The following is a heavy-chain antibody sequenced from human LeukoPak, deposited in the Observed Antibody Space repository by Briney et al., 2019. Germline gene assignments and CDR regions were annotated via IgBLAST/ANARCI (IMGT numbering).Heavy chain of an antibody. V-gene: IGHV3-23*01. D-gene: IGHD1-26*01. CDR1: GFTFSSYA. J-gene: IGHJ4*02. Sequence: GGSLRLSCAASGFTFSSYAMSWVRQAPGKGLEWVSAISGGGGSTYYADSVKGRFTISRDNSKNTLYLQMNSLRAEDTAVYYCAKDGAGLIVGATAYYFDYWGQGTLVTVSS. CDR2: ISGGGGST. CDR3: AKDGAGLIVGATAYYFDY.